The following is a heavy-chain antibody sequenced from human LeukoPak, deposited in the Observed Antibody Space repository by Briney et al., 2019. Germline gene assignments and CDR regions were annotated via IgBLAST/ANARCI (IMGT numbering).Heavy chain of an antibody. D-gene: IGHD2-15*01. J-gene: IGHJ4*02. Sequence: GGSLRLSCAASGFTFSSYSMNWVRQAPGKGLEWVSSISSSSNYIYYADSVRGRFTISRDNAKNSLYLQMNSLRAEDTAVYYCARLIGYCSGGSCYSYFDYWGQGTLVTVSS. CDR3: ARLIGYCSGGSCYSYFDY. CDR1: GFTFSSYS. CDR2: ISSSSNYI. V-gene: IGHV3-21*01.